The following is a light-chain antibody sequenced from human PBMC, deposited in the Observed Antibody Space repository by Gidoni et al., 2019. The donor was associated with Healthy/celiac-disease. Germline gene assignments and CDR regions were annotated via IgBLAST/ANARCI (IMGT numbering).Light chain of an antibody. CDR2: DAS. Sequence: EIVLTQSPATLSLSPGERATLSCRNSQRVSSYLAWYQQKPGQAPRLLIYDASNRATGIPARFSGSGSGTDFTLTISSLEPEDFAVYYCQQRSNWPRLTFXGXTKVEIK. CDR3: QQRSNWPRLT. V-gene: IGKV3-11*01. CDR1: QRVSSY. J-gene: IGKJ4*01.